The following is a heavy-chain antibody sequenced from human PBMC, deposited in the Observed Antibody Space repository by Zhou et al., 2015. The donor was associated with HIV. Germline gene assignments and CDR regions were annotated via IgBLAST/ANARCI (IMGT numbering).Heavy chain of an antibody. CDR3: ARRGNYFDSGNYRYWFDP. Sequence: QGQLSQSGTEVKTPGASVKVSCKTSGYTFNDYFLHWVRQAPGQGLEWMGGISTYNINAVYAQKFQGRITMSTDISTTTAYMELRSLRSDDTAVYYCARRGNYFDSGNYRYWFDPWGQGTLVTVSS. V-gene: IGHV1-18*04. CDR2: ISTYNINA. D-gene: IGHD3-10*01. CDR1: GYTFNDYF. J-gene: IGHJ5*02.